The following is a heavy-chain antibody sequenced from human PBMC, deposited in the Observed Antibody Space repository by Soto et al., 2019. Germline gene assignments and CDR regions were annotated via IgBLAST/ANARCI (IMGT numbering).Heavy chain of an antibody. Sequence: GESLKISCKGSGYSFTSYWIGWVRQMPGKGLEWMGIIYPGDSDTRYSPSFQGQVTISADKSISTAYLQWSSLKASDTAMYYCARQASTIWGVVKHYYYYYGMDPWGQGTTVTGSS. J-gene: IGHJ6*02. D-gene: IGHD3-3*01. CDR1: GYSFTSYW. CDR3: ARQASTIWGVVKHYYYYYGMDP. V-gene: IGHV5-51*01. CDR2: IYPGDSDT.